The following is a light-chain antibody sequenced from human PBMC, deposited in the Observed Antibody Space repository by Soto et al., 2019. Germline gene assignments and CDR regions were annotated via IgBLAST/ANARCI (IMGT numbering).Light chain of an antibody. V-gene: IGKV3-11*01. CDR3: QQRTNSRLT. CDR2: DAS. Sequence: DIVLTQSPATLSLSPGERATLSCRASQSVNSHLSWYQQKPGQAPRLLMYDASNRAIGIPARFTGSGSGTDFTLTISSLEPEDFAVYYCQQRTNSRLTFGGGTKVEI. J-gene: IGKJ4*01. CDR1: QSVNSH.